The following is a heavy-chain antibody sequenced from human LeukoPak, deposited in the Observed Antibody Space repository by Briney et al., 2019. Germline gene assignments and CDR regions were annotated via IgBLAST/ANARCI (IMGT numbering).Heavy chain of an antibody. CDR2: INHSGST. CDR1: GGSFSGYY. V-gene: IGHV4-34*01. D-gene: IGHD2-2*02. CDR3: AGGYCSSTSCYTGYYYYGMDV. Sequence: SETLSLTCAVYGGSFSGYYWSWIRQPPGKGLEWIGEINHSGSTNYNPSLKSRVTISVDTSKNQFSLKLSSVTAADTAVYYCAGGYCSSTSCYTGYYYYGMDVWGQGTTVTVSS. J-gene: IGHJ6*02.